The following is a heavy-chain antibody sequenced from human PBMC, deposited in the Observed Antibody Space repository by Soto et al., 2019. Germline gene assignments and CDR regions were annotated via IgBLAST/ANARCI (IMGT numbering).Heavy chain of an antibody. Sequence: GGSLRLSCAVSGFTFSDYYMTWIRQAPGKGLEWVSYISSSSSHTNYADSVKGRFTISRDNAKNSLFLQMNSLRAEDTAVYYCARGRGAAADYFDFWGQGTLVTVSS. D-gene: IGHD6-13*01. V-gene: IGHV3-11*05. CDR2: ISSSSSHT. CDR1: GFTFSDYY. CDR3: ARGRGAAADYFDF. J-gene: IGHJ4*02.